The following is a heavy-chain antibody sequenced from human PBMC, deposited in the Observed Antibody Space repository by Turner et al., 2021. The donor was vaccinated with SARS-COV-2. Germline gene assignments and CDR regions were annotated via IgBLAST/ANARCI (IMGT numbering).Heavy chain of an antibody. CDR1: GFTFSNYG. V-gene: IGHV3-33*01. J-gene: IGHJ4*02. Sequence: QVQLVESGGGVVQPVRSLRLPCAASGFTFSNYGMHWVRQAPGKGLEWGAVRGFDGSNKYYADSVKGRFTISRDNSKNTLYLQMNSLRAEDTAVYYCAREGIAPPGGGLDYWGQGTLVTVSS. CDR2: RGFDGSNK. CDR3: AREGIAPPGGGLDY. D-gene: IGHD6-13*01.